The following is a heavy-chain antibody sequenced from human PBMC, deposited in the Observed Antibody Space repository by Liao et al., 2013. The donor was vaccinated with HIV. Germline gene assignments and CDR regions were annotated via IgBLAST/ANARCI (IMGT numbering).Heavy chain of an antibody. CDR3: ARDDSAYYSYYFDY. CDR1: GGAISSSSYH. V-gene: IGHV4-39*07. D-gene: IGHD3-22*01. CDR2: IYHTGST. Sequence: QLQLQESGPGLVKPSETLSLTCTVSGGAISSSSYHWGWIRQPPGKGLEWIGSIYHTGSTYYNPSLKSRVTISVDRSENQFSLRLSSVTAADTAVYYCARDDSAYYSYYFDYWGQGTLVTVSS. J-gene: IGHJ4*02.